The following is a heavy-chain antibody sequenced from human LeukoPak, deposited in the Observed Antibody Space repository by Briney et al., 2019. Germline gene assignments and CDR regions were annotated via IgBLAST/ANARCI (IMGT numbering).Heavy chain of an antibody. D-gene: IGHD3-10*01. Sequence: ASVKVSCKASGYTFTNHGITWVRQAPGQGLEWMAWISASNGDTKYAEILQGRVTLTTDTSTSTAYMELRSLRSDDTAVYYCARDWRRFYFGGDVWGKGTTVTVSP. J-gene: IGHJ6*04. CDR3: ARDWRRFYFGGDV. CDR2: ISASNGDT. V-gene: IGHV1-18*04. CDR1: GYTFTNHG.